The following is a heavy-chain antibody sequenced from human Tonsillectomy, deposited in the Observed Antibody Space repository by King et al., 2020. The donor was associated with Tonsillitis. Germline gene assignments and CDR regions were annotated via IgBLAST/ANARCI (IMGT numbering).Heavy chain of an antibody. V-gene: IGHV3-30*04. CDR2: ISYDGSNK. CDR3: ARGGYYDILTGSPNYYYYYGMDV. Sequence: QLVQSGGGVVQPGRSLRLSCAASGFTFSIYSMHWVRQAPGKGLEWVAVISYDGSNKYYADSVKGRFTISRDSSKNTLYLQMNSLRAEDTAVYYCARGGYYDILTGSPNYYYYYGMDVWGQGTTVTVSS. D-gene: IGHD3-9*01. J-gene: IGHJ6*02. CDR1: GFTFSIYS.